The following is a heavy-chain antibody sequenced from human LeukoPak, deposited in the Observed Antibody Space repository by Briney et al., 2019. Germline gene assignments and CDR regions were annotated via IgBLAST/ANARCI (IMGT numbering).Heavy chain of an antibody. CDR1: GGSISSSSYY. V-gene: IGHV4-39*07. CDR3: ARGSIGLVISVDY. Sequence: PSETLSLTCTVSGGSISSSSYYWGWIRQPPGNGLEWIGSIYYTGSTNYNPSLKSRVTISVDTSKNQFSLKLSSVTAADTAVYYCARGSIGLVISVDYWGQGTLVTVSS. CDR2: IYYTGST. D-gene: IGHD3-3*01. J-gene: IGHJ4*02.